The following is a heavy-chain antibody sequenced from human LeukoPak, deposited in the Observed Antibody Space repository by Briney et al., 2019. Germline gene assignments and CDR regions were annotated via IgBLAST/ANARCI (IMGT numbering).Heavy chain of an antibody. D-gene: IGHD3-22*01. V-gene: IGHV1-8*01. Sequence: ASVKVSCKASGYTFTSYDINWVRQATGQGLEGMGWMNPNSGNTGYAQKFQGRVTMTRNTSISTAYMELSSLRSEDTAVYYCAREGLVVITTDAFDIWGQGQWSPSLQ. J-gene: IGHJ3*02. CDR2: MNPNSGNT. CDR3: AREGLVVITTDAFDI. CDR1: GYTFTSYD.